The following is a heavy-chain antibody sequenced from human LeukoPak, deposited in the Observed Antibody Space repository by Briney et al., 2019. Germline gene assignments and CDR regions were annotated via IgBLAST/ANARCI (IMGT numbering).Heavy chain of an antibody. V-gene: IGHV1-69*13. D-gene: IGHD5-12*01. J-gene: IGHJ4*02. CDR3: ARGVNGYDYHPGY. Sequence: ASVKVSCKASGGTFSSYAISWVRQAPGQGLEWMGGIIPIFGTANYAQKFQGRVTITADESTSTAYMELSSLRSEDTAVYYCARGVNGYDYHPGYWGQGTLVTVSS. CDR1: GGTFSSYA. CDR2: IIPIFGTA.